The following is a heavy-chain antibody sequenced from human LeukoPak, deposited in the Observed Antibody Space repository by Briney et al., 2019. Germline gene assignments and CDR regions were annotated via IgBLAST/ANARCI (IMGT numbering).Heavy chain of an antibody. D-gene: IGHD6-19*01. J-gene: IGHJ4*02. CDR1: GGSISSYY. V-gene: IGHV4-59*08. CDR3: ARRDSSGWWNY. CDR2: IYYSGST. Sequence: SETLSLTCTVSGGSISSYYWSWIRQPPGKGLEWIGCIYYSGSTNYNPSLKSRVTISVDTSKNQFSLKLSSVTAADTAVYYRARRDSSGWWNYWGQGTLVTVSS.